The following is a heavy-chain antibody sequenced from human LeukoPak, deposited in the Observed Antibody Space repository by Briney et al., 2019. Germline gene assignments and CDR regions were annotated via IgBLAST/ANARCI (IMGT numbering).Heavy chain of an antibody. CDR3: AWSSAFDI. Sequence: ASVKVSCKASGGTFSSYAISWVRQAPGQGLEWMGWMNPNSGNTGYAQKFQGRVTMTRNTSISTAYMELSSLRSEDTAVYYCAWSSAFDIWGQGTMVTVSS. CDR2: MNPNSGNT. V-gene: IGHV1-8*02. CDR1: GGTFSSYA. D-gene: IGHD2-8*01. J-gene: IGHJ3*02.